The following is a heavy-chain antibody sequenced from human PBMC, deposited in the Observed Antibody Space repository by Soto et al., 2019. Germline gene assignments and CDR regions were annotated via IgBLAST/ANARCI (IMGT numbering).Heavy chain of an antibody. Sequence: PSETLSLTGTVSGGSISSGGYYWSWIRQHPGKGLEWIGYIYYIGSTYYNPSLKSRVTISVDTSKNQFSLKLSSVTAADTAVYYCARDSYEAGFDYWGQRTLVPGSS. V-gene: IGHV4-31*03. CDR1: GGSISSGGYY. J-gene: IGHJ4*02. CDR2: IYYIGST. D-gene: IGHD5-12*01. CDR3: ARDSYEAGFDY.